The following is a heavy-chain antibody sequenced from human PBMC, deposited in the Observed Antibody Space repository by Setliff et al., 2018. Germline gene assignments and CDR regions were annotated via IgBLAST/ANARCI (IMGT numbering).Heavy chain of an antibody. J-gene: IGHJ2*01. Sequence: SETLSLTCSVSGASISTTYYYWDWIRQSPEKGLEWIGTIYQNGITYYNPSVKSRVTISVDKSKNQFSLELRSVTAADTAVYYCARSRTTAVKGGVFAVRGRGTLVTVSS. CDR3: ARSRTTAVKGGVFAV. D-gene: IGHD1-7*01. V-gene: IGHV4-39*07. CDR1: GASISTTYYY. CDR2: IYQNGIT.